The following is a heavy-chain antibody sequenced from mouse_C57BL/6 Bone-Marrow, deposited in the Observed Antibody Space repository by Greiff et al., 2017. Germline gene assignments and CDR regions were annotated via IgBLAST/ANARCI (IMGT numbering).Heavy chain of an antibody. CDR2: IDPSDSNT. CDR3: ARAIYYGSSLDY. Sequence: QVQLQQPGAELVMPGASVRLSCKASGYTFTSYWMHWVQQRPGQGLEWIGEIDPSDSNTNYNQKLKGKATLTVDKSSSTAYMQRSSLTSEDSAVYYGARAIYYGSSLDYWGQGTTLTVAS. V-gene: IGHV1-69*01. D-gene: IGHD1-1*01. CDR1: GYTFTSYW. J-gene: IGHJ2*01.